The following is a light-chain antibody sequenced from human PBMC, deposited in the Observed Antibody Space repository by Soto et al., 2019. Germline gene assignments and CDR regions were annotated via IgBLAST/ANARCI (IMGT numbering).Light chain of an antibody. Sequence: DIHLTQSPSFLSASVVDIVTITCLASQGISSYLAWYQQKPGKAPKLLIYDASTLQSGVPSRFSGSGSGTEFTLTISSLQPEDLATYYCQQLNGYVALTFGGGTKVDIK. V-gene: IGKV1-9*01. CDR1: QGISSY. CDR2: DAS. J-gene: IGKJ4*01. CDR3: QQLNGYVALT.